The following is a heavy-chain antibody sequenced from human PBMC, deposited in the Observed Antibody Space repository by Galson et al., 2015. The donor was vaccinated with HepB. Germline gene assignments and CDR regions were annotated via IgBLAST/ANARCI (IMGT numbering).Heavy chain of an antibody. D-gene: IGHD3-16*02. J-gene: IGHJ6*02. CDR3: ARARAAREGVWGSYRYRVSHGMDV. CDR2: INHSGST. V-gene: IGHV4-34*01. Sequence: SETLSLTCAVYGGSFSGYYWSWIRQPPGKGLEWIGEINHSGSTNYNPSLKSRVTISVDTSKNQFSLKLSSVTAADTAVYYCARARAAREGVWGSYRYRVSHGMDVWGQGTTVTVSS. CDR1: GGSFSGYY.